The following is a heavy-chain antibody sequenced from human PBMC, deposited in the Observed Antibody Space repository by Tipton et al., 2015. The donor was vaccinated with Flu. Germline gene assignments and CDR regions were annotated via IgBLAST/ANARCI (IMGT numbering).Heavy chain of an antibody. CDR3: AKDRGWELLPNY. V-gene: IGHV3-30*18. D-gene: IGHD1-26*01. CDR2: ISYDGSNK. Sequence: SLRLSCAASGFTFSSYGMHWVRQAPGKGLEWVAVISYDGSNKYYADSVKGRFTISRDNSKNTLYLQMNSLRAEDTAVYYCAKDRGWELLPNYWGQGTLVAVSS. CDR1: GFTFSSYG. J-gene: IGHJ4*02.